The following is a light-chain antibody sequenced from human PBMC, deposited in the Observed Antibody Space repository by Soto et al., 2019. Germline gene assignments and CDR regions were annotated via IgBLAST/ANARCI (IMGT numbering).Light chain of an antibody. CDR3: SSYTSATTYV. J-gene: IGLJ1*01. CDR2: DVS. CDR1: SRDVGAYNY. V-gene: IGLV2-14*01. Sequence: QSALTQPASVSGSPGQSITISCTRTSRDVGAYNYDSWYQQYPGEAPKVIIYDVSHRPAGVSNRFSGSKSGNTASLTISGLQTQDEADYYCSSYTSATTYVFGTGTKVTVL.